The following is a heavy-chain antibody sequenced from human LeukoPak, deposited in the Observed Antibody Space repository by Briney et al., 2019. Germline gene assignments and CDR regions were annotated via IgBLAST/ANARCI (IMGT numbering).Heavy chain of an antibody. CDR3: TSDRLGELSDY. J-gene: IGHJ4*02. CDR1: GFTFSGSA. CDR2: IRSKANDYAT. V-gene: IGHV3-73*01. D-gene: IGHD3-16*02. Sequence: GGSLRLSCAASGFTFSGSAIYWVRQASGKGLEWVGHIRSKANDYATAYAASVKGRFTISRDDSKNTAYLQMNSLKTEDTAVYYCTSDRLGELSDYWGQGTLVTVSS.